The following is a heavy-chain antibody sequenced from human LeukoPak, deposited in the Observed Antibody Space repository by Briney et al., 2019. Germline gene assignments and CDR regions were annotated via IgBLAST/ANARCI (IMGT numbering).Heavy chain of an antibody. Sequence: GGSLRLSCAASGFTFSSYAMSWVRQAPGKGLEWVSGISGSGGSTYYADSVKGRFTISRDNVRKSLYLQMNSLRIEDTALYYCAKDRGGGSQLGDAYDVWGQGTMVSVSS. D-gene: IGHD5-24*01. CDR1: GFTFSSYA. V-gene: IGHV3-23*01. CDR3: AKDRGGGSQLGDAYDV. CDR2: ISGSGGST. J-gene: IGHJ3*01.